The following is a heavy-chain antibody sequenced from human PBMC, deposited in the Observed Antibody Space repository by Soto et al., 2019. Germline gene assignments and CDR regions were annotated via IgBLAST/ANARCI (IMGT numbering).Heavy chain of an antibody. Sequence: GGSLRLSCAASGFTVSSNYMSWVRQAPGKGLEWVSVIYSGGSTYYADSVKGRFTISRDNSKNTLYLQMNSLRAEDTAVYYCAGRFLEWLHYGMDVWGQGTTVTVSS. CDR2: IYSGGST. V-gene: IGHV3-53*01. D-gene: IGHD3-3*01. CDR1: GFTVSSNY. CDR3: AGRFLEWLHYGMDV. J-gene: IGHJ6*02.